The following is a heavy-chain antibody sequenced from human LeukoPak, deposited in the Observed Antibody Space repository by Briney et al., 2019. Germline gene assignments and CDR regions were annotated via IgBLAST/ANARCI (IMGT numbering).Heavy chain of an antibody. CDR2: ISYDGSNK. D-gene: IGHD3-10*01. V-gene: IGHV3-30*18. Sequence: GRSLRLSCAASGFTFSSYGMHWVRQAPGKGLEWVAVISYDGSNKYYADSVKGRFTISRDNSKNTLYLQMNSLRAEDTAAYYCAKGLKGSGSYYTLFDYWGQGTLVTVSS. CDR1: GFTFSSYG. CDR3: AKGLKGSGSYYTLFDY. J-gene: IGHJ4*02.